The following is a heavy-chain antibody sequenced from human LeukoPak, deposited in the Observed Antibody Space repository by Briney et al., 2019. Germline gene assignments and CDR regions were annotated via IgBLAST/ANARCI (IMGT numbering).Heavy chain of an antibody. J-gene: IGHJ3*02. Sequence: PGGSLRLSCVASGFTFTNYGMNWVRQAPGKGLEWVSGIVGSGVTTYYADSVKGRFTISRDNSKNTLYLQMNSLRAEDTAVYYCAKGLIAVAGHDAFDIWGQGTMVTVSS. CDR2: IVGSGVTT. CDR3: AKGLIAVAGHDAFDI. V-gene: IGHV3-23*01. CDR1: GFTFTNYG. D-gene: IGHD6-19*01.